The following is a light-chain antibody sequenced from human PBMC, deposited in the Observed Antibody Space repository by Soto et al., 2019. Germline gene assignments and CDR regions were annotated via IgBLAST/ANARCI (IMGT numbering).Light chain of an antibody. Sequence: QAVVTQPASVSGSPGQSITISCTGTRSDVGGYNYVSWYQQHPGKAPKLMIYEVSNRPSGVSNRFSGSKSGNTASLTISGLQAEDEADYYCSSYTSSSPGVFGGGTQLTVL. CDR2: EVS. J-gene: IGLJ3*02. V-gene: IGLV2-14*01. CDR3: SSYTSSSPGV. CDR1: RSDVGGYNY.